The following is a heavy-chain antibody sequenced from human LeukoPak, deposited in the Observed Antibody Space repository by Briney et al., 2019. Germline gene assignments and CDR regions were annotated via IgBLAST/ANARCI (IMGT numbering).Heavy chain of an antibody. Sequence: PGGSLRLSCAVSGLTFSDYRMIWVRQAPEKRLEWVAVTAGADDVIQYADSVKGRFTISTDDSKNTVYLQMNSLRAEDTAVYYCARTLGYCSSTNCFLTFDYWGQGTLVTVSS. CDR3: ARTLGYCSSTNCFLTFDY. J-gene: IGHJ4*02. D-gene: IGHD2-2*01. V-gene: IGHV3-23*01. CDR2: TAGADDVI. CDR1: GLTFSDYR.